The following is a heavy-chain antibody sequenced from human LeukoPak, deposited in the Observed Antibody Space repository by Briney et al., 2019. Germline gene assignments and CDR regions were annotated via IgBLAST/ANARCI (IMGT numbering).Heavy chain of an antibody. D-gene: IGHD2-8*01. V-gene: IGHV3-23*01. Sequence: PGGSLRLSCAASGFTFSSYAMSWVRQAPGKGLEWVSAISGSGGSTYYADSVKGRLTISRDNSKNTLYLQMNSLRAEDTAVYYCAKSSRYCTNGVCPYYFDYWGQGTLVTVSS. J-gene: IGHJ4*02. CDR1: GFTFSSYA. CDR2: ISGSGGST. CDR3: AKSSRYCTNGVCPYYFDY.